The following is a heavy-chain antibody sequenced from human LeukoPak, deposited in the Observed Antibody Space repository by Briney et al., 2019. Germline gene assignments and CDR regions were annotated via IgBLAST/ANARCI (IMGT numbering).Heavy chain of an antibody. J-gene: IGHJ4*02. CDR2: IRYDASNK. V-gene: IGHV3-30*02. CDR3: AKDPPSYGSGSYYPTLDY. D-gene: IGHD3-10*01. CDR1: GFTFSSYG. Sequence: GGSLKLSCAASGFTFSSYGMHWVRQAPGKGLEGGAFIRYDASNKYYADSVMGRFTISRDNSKNTLFLQMNSLRAEDTAIYYCAKDPPSYGSGSYYPTLDYWGQGTLVTVSS.